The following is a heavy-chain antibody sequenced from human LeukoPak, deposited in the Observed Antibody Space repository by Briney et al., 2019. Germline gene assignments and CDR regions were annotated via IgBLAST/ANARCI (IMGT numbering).Heavy chain of an antibody. CDR2: ISYSGTN. D-gene: IGHD7-27*01. CDR1: GDSVSSSSYY. Sequence: PSETLSLTCTVSGDSVSSSSYYWGWIRQPPGKGLEWIGGISYSGTNYNNPSLKSRVSISIDTSKNQFSVKLTSVTAADTAMYYCASLGTLRSWGQGTLVTVSS. CDR3: ASLGTLRS. V-gene: IGHV4-39*01. J-gene: IGHJ5*02.